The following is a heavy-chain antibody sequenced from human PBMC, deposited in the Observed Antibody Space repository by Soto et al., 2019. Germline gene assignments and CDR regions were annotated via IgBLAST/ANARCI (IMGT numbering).Heavy chain of an antibody. CDR3: ARGFSSYYYYMDV. V-gene: IGHV4-59*01. CDR1: GGSFSSFY. CDR2: IHYSGST. J-gene: IGHJ6*03. Sequence: SETLSLTCTVSGGSFSSFYWIWVRQPPGKGLEWIGHIHYSGSTSYNPSLKSRLTVSADTSKNHFSLKLSSVTAADTAVYYCARGFSSYYYYMDVWGKGTTVTVSS.